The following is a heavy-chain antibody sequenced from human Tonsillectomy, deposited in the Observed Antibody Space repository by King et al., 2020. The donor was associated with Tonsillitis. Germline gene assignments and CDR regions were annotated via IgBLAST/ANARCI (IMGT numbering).Heavy chain of an antibody. CDR3: ARYDSGSFDY. Sequence: QLQESGPGVVKPSETLSLTFTVSGGSISRSDHYWAWIRQPPGKGLEWIAYMYYSGNIFYNPSLKSRITISGGTSENRFSLKLSSVTAADTAVYFCARYDSGSFDYWGQGALVTVSS. V-gene: IGHV4-39*01. CDR2: MYYSGNI. D-gene: IGHD1-26*01. CDR1: GGSISRSDHY. J-gene: IGHJ4*02.